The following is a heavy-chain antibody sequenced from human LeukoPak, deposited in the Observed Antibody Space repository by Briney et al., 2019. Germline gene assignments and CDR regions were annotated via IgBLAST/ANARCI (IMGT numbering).Heavy chain of an antibody. Sequence: SETLSLTCTVSGGSISSHYWSWIRQPPGKGLEWIGYIYYSGSTNYNPSLKSRVTISVDTSKNQYSLKLSPVTAADTAVYYCARGGSGSYYMDVWGKGTTVTVSS. CDR1: GGSISSHY. CDR3: ARGGSGSYYMDV. D-gene: IGHD2-15*01. CDR2: IYYSGST. V-gene: IGHV4-59*11. J-gene: IGHJ6*03.